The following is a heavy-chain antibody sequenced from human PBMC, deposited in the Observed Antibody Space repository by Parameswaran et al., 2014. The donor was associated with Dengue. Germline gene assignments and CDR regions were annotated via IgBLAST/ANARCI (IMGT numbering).Heavy chain of an antibody. D-gene: IGHD6-19*01. J-gene: IGHJ6*02. V-gene: IGHV4-34*01. CDR2: INHSGST. Sequence: PGKGLEWIGEINHSGSTNYNPSLKSRVTISVDTSKNQFSLKLSSVTAADTAVYYCARAPRVYSSGWYYYYYGMDVWGQGTTVTVSS. CDR3: ARAPRVYSSGWYYYYYGMDV.